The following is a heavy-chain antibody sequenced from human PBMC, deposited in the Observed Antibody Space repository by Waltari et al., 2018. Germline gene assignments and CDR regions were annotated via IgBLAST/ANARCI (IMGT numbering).Heavy chain of an antibody. CDR2: IYSGGSST. CDR3: AKEHSSSRSPDY. J-gene: IGHJ4*02. CDR1: GFTFSSYA. Sequence: EVQLLESGGGLVQPGGSLRLSCAASGFTFSSYAMSWVRQAPGKGLEWVSVIYSGGSSTYYADSVKGRFTNSRDNSKNTLYLQMNSLRAEDTAVYYCAKEHSSSRSPDYWGQGTLVTVSS. V-gene: IGHV3-23*03. D-gene: IGHD6-6*01.